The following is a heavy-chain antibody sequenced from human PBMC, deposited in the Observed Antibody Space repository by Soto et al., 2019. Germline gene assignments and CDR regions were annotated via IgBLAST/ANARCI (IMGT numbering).Heavy chain of an antibody. J-gene: IGHJ4*02. V-gene: IGHV4-59*11. D-gene: IGHD6-19*01. Sequence: QGQLQESGPGLVKPSDTLALTCTVSGGSISGHYWIWIRQSPGEGMEWIGYIFYSGSTTYNNNPSLKSRVTISVDTSKNQFSLRLSSVTAADTAVYYCARVGSSGWPPDYWGQGTLVTVSS. CDR2: IFYSGSTTY. CDR3: ARVGSSGWPPDY. CDR1: GGSISGHY.